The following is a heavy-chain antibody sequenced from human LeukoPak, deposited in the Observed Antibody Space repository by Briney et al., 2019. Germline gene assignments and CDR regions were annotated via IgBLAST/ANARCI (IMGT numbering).Heavy chain of an antibody. CDR1: GFTFNRYG. CDR3: ARDLDRSGYYRSDALDI. V-gene: IGHV1-18*01. CDR2: ISAYNGNT. D-gene: IGHD3-22*01. J-gene: IGHJ3*02. Sequence: ASVKVSCKASGFTFNRYGVTWVRQAPGQGLEWMGWISAYNGNTNYAQKFQGRVSMTTDTSTSTAYMDLMSLRSDDTAVYYCARDLDRSGYYRSDALDIWGQGTLVTVSS.